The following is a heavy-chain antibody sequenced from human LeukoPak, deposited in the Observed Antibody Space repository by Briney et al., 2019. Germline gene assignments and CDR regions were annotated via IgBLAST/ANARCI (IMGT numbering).Heavy chain of an antibody. CDR1: GFTFSSYG. V-gene: IGHV3-30*18. CDR3: AKPDYYDSSGYYLRFFDH. Sequence: PGGSLRLSCAASGFTFSSYGMYWVRQAPGKGLEWVAVISYDGSNKYYADSVKGRFSISRDNSKSTLYLQMSSLRAEDTAVYYCAKPDYYDSSGYYLRFFDHWGQGTLVTVSS. J-gene: IGHJ4*02. CDR2: ISYDGSNK. D-gene: IGHD3-22*01.